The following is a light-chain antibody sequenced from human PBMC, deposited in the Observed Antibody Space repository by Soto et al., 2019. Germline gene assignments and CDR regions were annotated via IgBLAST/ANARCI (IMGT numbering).Light chain of an antibody. CDR2: DAS. CDR3: QQFGNLIT. Sequence: EIVLTQSPATLSLSPGERATLSCGASQSINNSYLAWYQQKPGLAPRLLIYDASARAAGIPDWFSGSGSGTDFTLTISRLEPEDFAVYYCQQFGNLITFGGGTKVDIK. CDR1: QSINNSY. J-gene: IGKJ4*01. V-gene: IGKV3D-20*01.